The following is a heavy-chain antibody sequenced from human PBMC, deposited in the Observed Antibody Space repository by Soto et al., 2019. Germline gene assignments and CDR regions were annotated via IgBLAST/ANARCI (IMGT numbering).Heavy chain of an antibody. J-gene: IGHJ4*01. Sequence: PGGSLRLSCAASGFTFSSYGMHWVRQAPGKGLEWVAVISYDGSNKYYTDSVKGRFTISRDNSKNTLYLQMNSLRAEDTAVYYCARELTTPWNRSGGLYYFDYWGRGTLVTVSS. D-gene: IGHD6-19*01. V-gene: IGHV3-30*03. CDR2: ISYDGSNK. CDR1: GFTFSSYG. CDR3: ARELTTPWNRSGGLYYFDY.